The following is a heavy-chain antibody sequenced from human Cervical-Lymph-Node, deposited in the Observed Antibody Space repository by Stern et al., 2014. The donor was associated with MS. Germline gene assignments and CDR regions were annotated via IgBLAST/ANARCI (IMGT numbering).Heavy chain of an antibody. CDR3: ARSHGSSGWYAY. Sequence: QVTLRESGPALVKPTQTLTLTCSFSGFSLSTSGMSVTRNGQSPGKALEWLALIEWDDEKYYNTSLRTRLAISKDTSKNQVVLTMTNMDPVDTGTYYCARSHGSSGWYAYWGQGTLVTVSS. CDR2: IEWDDEK. D-gene: IGHD6-19*01. J-gene: IGHJ4*02. CDR1: GFSLSTSGMS. V-gene: IGHV2-70*01.